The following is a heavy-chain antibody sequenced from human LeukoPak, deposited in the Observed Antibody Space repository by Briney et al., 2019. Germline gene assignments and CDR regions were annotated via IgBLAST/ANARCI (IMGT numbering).Heavy chain of an antibody. CDR3: ARVGCSGGSCYPDY. V-gene: IGHV4-59*01. J-gene: IGHJ4*02. Sequence: SETLSLTCAVSGASISTSYWYWVRQPPGKGLEWIGYIHYSGDINYTPSLKSRVTISAYTSKNQLSLKLGTVTPADTAVYYCARVGCSGGSCYPDYWGQGTLVTVSS. CDR2: IHYSGDI. CDR1: GASISTSY. D-gene: IGHD2-15*01.